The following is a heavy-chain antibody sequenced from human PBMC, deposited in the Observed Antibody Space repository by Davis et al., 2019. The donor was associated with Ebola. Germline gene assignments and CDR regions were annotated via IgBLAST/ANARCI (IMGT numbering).Heavy chain of an antibody. V-gene: IGHV4-34*01. CDR3: AGWHGYRGLSDY. J-gene: IGHJ4*02. CDR1: GGSITSGGYS. CDR2: INHSGST. Sequence: PSETLSLTCAVSGGSITSGGYSWSWIRQPPGKGLEWIGEINHSGSTNYNASLKSRVTISVDTSKKQFSLNLRSVTAADRAVYYCAGWHGYRGLSDYWGQGTLVTV. D-gene: IGHD5-24*01.